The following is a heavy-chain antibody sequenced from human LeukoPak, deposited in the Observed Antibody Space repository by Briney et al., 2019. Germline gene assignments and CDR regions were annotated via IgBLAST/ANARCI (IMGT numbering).Heavy chain of an antibody. CDR1: GFTFCDYY. CDR3: ARGLGSSTMRPLDY. J-gene: IGHJ4*02. V-gene: IGHV3-11*06. CDR2: ISSSSSYT. D-gene: IGHD2-2*01. Sequence: GGSLRLSCAASGFTFCDYYMSWIRQAPGKGLEWVSYISSSSSYTNYADSVKGRFTIPRDNAKNSLYLQMNSLRAEDTAVYYCARGLGSSTMRPLDYWGQGTLVTVSS.